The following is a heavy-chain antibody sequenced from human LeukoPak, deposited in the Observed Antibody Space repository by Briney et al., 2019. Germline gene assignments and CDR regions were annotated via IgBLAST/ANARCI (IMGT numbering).Heavy chain of an antibody. Sequence: SETLSLTCTVPGGSISSSYWSWFRQPAGKGLEWIGRIYTSGITNYNPSLKSRVTMSVDTSKNQFSLKLSSVTAADTAVYYCAREYYYDSSGYYVNSNWFDPWGQGTLVTVSS. J-gene: IGHJ5*02. CDR3: AREYYYDSSGYYVNSNWFDP. V-gene: IGHV4-4*07. CDR2: IYTSGIT. D-gene: IGHD3-22*01. CDR1: GGSISSSY.